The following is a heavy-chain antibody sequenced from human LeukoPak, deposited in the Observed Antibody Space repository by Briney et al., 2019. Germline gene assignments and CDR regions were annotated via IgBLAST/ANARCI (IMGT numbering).Heavy chain of an antibody. CDR2: IDGSGVST. V-gene: IGHV3-23*01. J-gene: IGHJ4*02. Sequence: GGSLRLSCAGSGFTFSSYWMHWVRQAPAKGLEWVSTIDGSGVSTYYADSVQGRFTISRDNSKNTLYLQMNSLKAEDTAAYYCAKYFYDSGSYSFDYWGQGALVTVSS. CDR3: AKYFYDSGSYSFDY. D-gene: IGHD3-10*01. CDR1: GFTFSSYW.